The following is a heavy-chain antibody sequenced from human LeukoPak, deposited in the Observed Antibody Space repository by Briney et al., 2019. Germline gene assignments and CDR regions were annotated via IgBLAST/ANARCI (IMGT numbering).Heavy chain of an antibody. CDR2: INSDGSST. D-gene: IGHD6-25*01. CDR3: AKNARYRGYYDC. Sequence: GGSLRLSCAASGFTFSNYAMSWVRQAPGKGLVWVSRINSDGSSTTYADSVKGRCTTSRENAKNTLYLQMHSLRAEDTAVFYCAKNARYRGYYDCWGQGTLVAVSS. J-gene: IGHJ4*02. V-gene: IGHV3-74*01. CDR1: GFTFSNYA.